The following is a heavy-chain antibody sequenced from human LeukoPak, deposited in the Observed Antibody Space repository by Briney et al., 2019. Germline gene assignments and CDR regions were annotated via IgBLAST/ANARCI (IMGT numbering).Heavy chain of an antibody. Sequence: SETLSLTCTVSGTSISSSSNYWGWIRQPPGKGLEWIGSIYYSGSTYYNPSLKSRVTISVDTSKNQFSLKLSSVTAADTAVYYCASVSSGYYPLLDYWGQGTLVTVSS. CDR1: GTSISSSSNY. D-gene: IGHD3-22*01. CDR3: ASVSSGYYPLLDY. J-gene: IGHJ4*02. CDR2: IYYSGST. V-gene: IGHV4-39*07.